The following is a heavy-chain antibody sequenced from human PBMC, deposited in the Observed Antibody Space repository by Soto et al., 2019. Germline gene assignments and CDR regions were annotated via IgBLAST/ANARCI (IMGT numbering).Heavy chain of an antibody. CDR3: ARDLVGGDYYYYYGMDV. V-gene: IGHV1-8*01. J-gene: IGHJ6*02. CDR2: MNPNSGNT. Sequence: ASVKVSCKASGYTFTSYDINWVRQATGQGLEWMGWMNPNSGNTGYAQKLQGRVTMTTDTSTSTAYMELRSLRSDDTAVYYCARDLVGGDYYYYYGMDVWG. CDR1: GYTFTSYD. D-gene: IGHD2-15*01.